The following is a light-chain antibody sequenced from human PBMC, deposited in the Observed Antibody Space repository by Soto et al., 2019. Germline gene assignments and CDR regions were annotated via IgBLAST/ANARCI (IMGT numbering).Light chain of an antibody. CDR1: QGTNTY. Sequence: DVQLTQSPSFLSASVGDGVTVTCRASQGTNTYLAWYQQKAGKAPKLLIYDASTLQSGVPSRFSGSGSGTEFTLTISSLQPEDFATYYCQQLRDYPITFGQGTRLEIK. CDR3: QQLRDYPIT. CDR2: DAS. J-gene: IGKJ5*01. V-gene: IGKV1-9*01.